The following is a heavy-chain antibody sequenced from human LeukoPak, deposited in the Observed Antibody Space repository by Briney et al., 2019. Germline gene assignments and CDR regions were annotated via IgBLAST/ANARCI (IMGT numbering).Heavy chain of an antibody. CDR2: ISYDGSNK. V-gene: IGHV3-30*03. J-gene: IGHJ4*02. CDR1: GFTFSSYG. CDR3: ARESSLTGAYFDW. Sequence: GGSLRLSCAASGFTFSSYGMHWVRQAPGKGLEWVAVISYDGSNKYYADSVKGRFTISRDNSKSTLYLQMNSLRDGDTAVYYCARESSLTGAYFDWWGQGTLVTVSS. D-gene: IGHD3-10*01.